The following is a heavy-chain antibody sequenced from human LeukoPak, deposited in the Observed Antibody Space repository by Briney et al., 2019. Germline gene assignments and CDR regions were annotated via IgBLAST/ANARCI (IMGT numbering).Heavy chain of an antibody. Sequence: ASVKVSCKASGYTFTGYYMHWVRQAPGQGLEWMGWINPNSGGTNYAQKFQGRVTMTMDTSISTAYMELSRLRSDDTAVYYCARVTVGAFDAFDIWRQGTMVTVSS. CDR1: GYTFTGYY. V-gene: IGHV1-2*02. CDR3: ARVTVGAFDAFDI. CDR2: INPNSGGT. J-gene: IGHJ3*02. D-gene: IGHD1-26*01.